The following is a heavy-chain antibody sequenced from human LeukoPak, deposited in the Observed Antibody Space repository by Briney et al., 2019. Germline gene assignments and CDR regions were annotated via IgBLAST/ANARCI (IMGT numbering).Heavy chain of an antibody. CDR2: ICGSGGST. D-gene: IGHD2-15*01. J-gene: IGHJ1*01. Sequence: GGSLRLSCAASGFTFSSYAMSWVRQAPGKGLEWVSTICGSGGSTYFAASVKGRFTISRDNAKNTFYLEMNSLRVEDTAIYYCAQEIGYCSGGICYSLEYFLNWGQGTLVIVSS. CDR1: GFTFSSYA. CDR3: AQEIGYCSGGICYSLEYFLN. V-gene: IGHV3-23*01.